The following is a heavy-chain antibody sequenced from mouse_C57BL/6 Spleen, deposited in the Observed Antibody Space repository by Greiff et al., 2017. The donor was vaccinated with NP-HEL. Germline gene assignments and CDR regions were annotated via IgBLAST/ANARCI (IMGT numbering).Heavy chain of an antibody. D-gene: IGHD3-3*01. CDR2: IYPGDGDT. J-gene: IGHJ1*03. V-gene: IGHV1-82*01. CDR1: GYAFSSSW. CDR3: ASRGSEGYFDV. Sequence: VKLMESGPELVKPGASVKISCKASGYAFSSSWMNWVKQRPGKGLEWIGRIYPGDGDTNYNGKFKGKATLTADKSSSTAYMQLSSLTSEDSAVYFCASRGSEGYFDVWGTGTTVTVSS.